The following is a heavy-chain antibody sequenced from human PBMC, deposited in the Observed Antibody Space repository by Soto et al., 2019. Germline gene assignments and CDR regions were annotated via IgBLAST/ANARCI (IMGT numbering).Heavy chain of an antibody. CDR1: GFTFSSYA. J-gene: IGHJ4*02. Sequence: GGSLRLSCAASGFTFSSYAMSWVRQAPGKGLEWVSAISGSGGSTYYADSVKGRFTISRDNSKNTLYLQMNSLRAEDTAVYYCAKDRSNNNWNYVLDYWGQGTLVTVSS. V-gene: IGHV3-23*01. D-gene: IGHD1-7*01. CDR2: ISGSGGST. CDR3: AKDRSNNNWNYVLDY.